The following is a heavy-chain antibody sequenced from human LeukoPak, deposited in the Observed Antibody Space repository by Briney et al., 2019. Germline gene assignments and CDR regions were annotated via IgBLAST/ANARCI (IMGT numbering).Heavy chain of an antibody. J-gene: IGHJ4*02. Sequence: SETLSLTCTVSGGSISSYYWSWIRQPPGKGLEWIGNIYYSGSTIYNPSLQSRVTMSVDTSKNQFSLNLTSVTAADTAVYYCAREGKLMGYFGGLRFNYWGQGILVTVSS. D-gene: IGHD2-8*01. CDR3: AREGKLMGYFGGLRFNY. CDR2: IYYSGST. CDR1: GGSISSYY. V-gene: IGHV4-59*01.